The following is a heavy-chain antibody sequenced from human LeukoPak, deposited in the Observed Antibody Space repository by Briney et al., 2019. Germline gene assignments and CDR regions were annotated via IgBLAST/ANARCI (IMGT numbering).Heavy chain of an antibody. CDR2: ISSRSDVI. CDR1: GFTFNTYN. J-gene: IGHJ4*02. CDR3: AKDPAMVSPPFLFDY. V-gene: IGHV3-48*01. Sequence: QAGGSLRLSCAASGFTFNTYNMDWVRQAPGKGLEWVSYISSRSDVIYYADSAKGRFTISRDNSKNTLYLQMNSLRAEDTALYYCAKDPAMVSPPFLFDYWGQGTLVTVSS. D-gene: IGHD5-18*01.